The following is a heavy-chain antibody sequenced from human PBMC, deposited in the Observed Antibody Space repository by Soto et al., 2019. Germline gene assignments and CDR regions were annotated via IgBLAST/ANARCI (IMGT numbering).Heavy chain of an antibody. CDR2: MNPNSGNT. CDR3: ARAILVLRYFDIDAFDI. D-gene: IGHD3-9*01. J-gene: IGHJ3*02. CDR1: GYTFTSYD. V-gene: IGHV1-8*01. Sequence: ASVKVSCKASGYTFTSYDINWVRQATGQGLEWMGWMNPNSGNTGYAQKFQGRVTITWNTSISTAYMELSSQMSEDTAVYYCARAILVLRYFDIDAFDIWGQGTMVTVSS.